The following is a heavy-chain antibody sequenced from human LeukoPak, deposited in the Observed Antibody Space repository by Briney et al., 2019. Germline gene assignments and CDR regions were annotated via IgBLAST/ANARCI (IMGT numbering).Heavy chain of an antibody. CDR3: ARDHGLYQSRGSDY. CDR1: GYTFTSYG. Sequence: ASVKVSCKGSGYTFTSYGISWVRQAHGQGLEWMGWVSAYNGNTNYAQTLQGSVTMTTHTSTSTAYMELRSLRSDDTAVYYCARDHGLYQSRGSDYWGQGTLVTVSS. D-gene: IGHD6-19*01. V-gene: IGHV1-18*01. CDR2: VSAYNGNT. J-gene: IGHJ4*02.